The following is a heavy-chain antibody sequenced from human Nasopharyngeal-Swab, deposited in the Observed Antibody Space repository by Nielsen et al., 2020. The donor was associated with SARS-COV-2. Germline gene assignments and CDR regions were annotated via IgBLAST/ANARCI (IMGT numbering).Heavy chain of an antibody. CDR1: GFTFSSYA. CDR3: AKDPRTAIGTFDI. J-gene: IGHJ3*02. Sequence: GESLKISCSASGFTFSSYAINWVRQAPGKGLEWVSGISSGGGSTYYADSVKGRFTISRDNSKSTLYLQMNSLRVEDTAVYYCAKDPRTAIGTFDIWGQGTMVTVSS. D-gene: IGHD2-15*01. V-gene: IGHV3-23*01. CDR2: ISSGGGST.